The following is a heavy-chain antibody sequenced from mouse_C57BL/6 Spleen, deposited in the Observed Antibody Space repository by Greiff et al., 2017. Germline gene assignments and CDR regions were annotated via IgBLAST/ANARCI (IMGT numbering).Heavy chain of an antibody. J-gene: IGHJ2*01. CDR3: ARGVAGDYFDY. CDR2: INPSTGGT. Sequence: VQLQQSGPELVKPGASVKISCKASGYSFTGYYMNWVKQSPEKSLEWIGEINPSTGGTTYNQKFKSKATLTVDKPSSTAYMQLSSLTSEDSAVYYCARGVAGDYFDYWGQGTTLTVSS. CDR1: GYSFTGYY. D-gene: IGHD1-1*02. V-gene: IGHV1-42*01.